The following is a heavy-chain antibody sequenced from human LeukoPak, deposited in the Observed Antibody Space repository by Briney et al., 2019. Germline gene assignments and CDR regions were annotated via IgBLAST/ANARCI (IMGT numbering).Heavy chain of an antibody. CDR3: ARGAGYSYGYEYFQH. CDR1: GFTVNRNY. D-gene: IGHD5-18*01. J-gene: IGHJ1*01. CDR2: IYSDSTT. V-gene: IGHV3-53*01. Sequence: GGSLRLSCAASGFTVNRNYMSWVRQAPGKGLEWVSGIYSDSTTDYADSVKGRFTISRDNSKNTLYLQMNSLRAEDTAVYYCARGAGYSYGYEYFQHWGQGTLVTVSS.